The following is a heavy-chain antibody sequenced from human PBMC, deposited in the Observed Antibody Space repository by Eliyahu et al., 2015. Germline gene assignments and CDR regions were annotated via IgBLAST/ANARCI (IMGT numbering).Heavy chain of an antibody. CDR3: AHKSIVVALNWFDP. J-gene: IGHJ5*02. V-gene: IGHV2-5*02. Sequence: QITLKESGPTLVKPTQTLTLTCTFSGFSLSTSGVGVGWIRQPPGKALEWLALIYWDDDKRYSPSLKSRLTITKDTSKNQVVLTMTNMDPVDTATYYCAHKSIVVALNWFDPWGQGTLVTVSS. CDR2: IYWDDDK. D-gene: IGHD2-2*01. CDR1: GFSLSTSGVG.